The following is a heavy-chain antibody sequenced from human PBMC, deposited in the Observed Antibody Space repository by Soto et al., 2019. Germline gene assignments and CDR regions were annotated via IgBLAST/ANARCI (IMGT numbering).Heavy chain of an antibody. V-gene: IGHV4-4*07. J-gene: IGHJ4*02. CDR3: ARDLKFGQADY. CDR2: IYTSGST. D-gene: IGHD3-10*01. CDR1: GGSISSYY. Sequence: SDTLSLTCTVSGGSISSYYWSWIRQPSGKGLEWIGRIYTSGSTNYNPSLKSRVTMSVDTSKNQFSLKLSSVTAADTAVYYCARDLKFGQADYWGQGSQVTVSS.